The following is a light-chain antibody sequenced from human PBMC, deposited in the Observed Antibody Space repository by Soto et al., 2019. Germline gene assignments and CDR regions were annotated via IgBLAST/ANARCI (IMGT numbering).Light chain of an antibody. CDR3: QHYDSLPIT. CDR1: QSVSSN. J-gene: IGKJ5*01. V-gene: IGKV3-20*01. Sequence: EIVLTQSPGTLSLSPWERATLSCGASQSVSSNLAWYQQKPGQAPRLLIYGASSRATGIPDRFSGSGSGTDFTLTISRLEPEDFAVFYCQHYDSLPITFGHGTRLEIK. CDR2: GAS.